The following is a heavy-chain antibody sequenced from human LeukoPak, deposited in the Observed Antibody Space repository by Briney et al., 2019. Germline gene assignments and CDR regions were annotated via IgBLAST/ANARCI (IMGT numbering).Heavy chain of an antibody. V-gene: IGHV4-4*07. D-gene: IGHD3-10*01. CDR3: ARLGNRGYGSGIRYYYYYYYMDV. CDR2: IYTSGST. CDR1: GGSISSYY. Sequence: SETLSLTCTVSGGSISSYYWSWIRQPAGKGLEWIGRIYTSGSTNYNPSLKSRVTISVDTSKNQFSLKLSSVTAADTAVYYCARLGNRGYGSGIRYYYYYYYMDVWGKGTTVTISS. J-gene: IGHJ6*03.